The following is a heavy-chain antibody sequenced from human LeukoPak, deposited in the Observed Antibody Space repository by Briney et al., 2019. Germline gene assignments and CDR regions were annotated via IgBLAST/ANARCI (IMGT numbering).Heavy chain of an antibody. J-gene: IGHJ4*02. Sequence: ASVKVSCKASGYTFTSYAMHWVRQAPGQRLEWMGWSNAGNGNTKYSQEFQGRVTITRDTSASTAYMELSSLRSEDMAVYYCARVPRAGSGYQYPFDYWGQGTLVTVSS. CDR3: ARVPRAGSGYQYPFDY. CDR1: GYTFTSYA. V-gene: IGHV1-3*02. CDR2: SNAGNGNT. D-gene: IGHD3-22*01.